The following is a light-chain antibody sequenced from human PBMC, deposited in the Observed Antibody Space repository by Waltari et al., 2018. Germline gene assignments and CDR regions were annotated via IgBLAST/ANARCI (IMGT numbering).Light chain of an antibody. CDR3: NSRDISGAHWV. CDR1: SLGTNY. V-gene: IGLV3-19*01. Sequence: SSDLTQDPVVSVALGQTVTITCQGDSLGTNYASWYQLKPGQAPVLVIYDKNNRPPGIPDRFSASYSQNTASLTITGAQARDEADYYWNSRDISGAHWVFGGGTKLTVL. CDR2: DKN. J-gene: IGLJ3*02.